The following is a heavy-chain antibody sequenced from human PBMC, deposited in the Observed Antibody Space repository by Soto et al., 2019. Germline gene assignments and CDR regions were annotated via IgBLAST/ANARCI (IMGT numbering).Heavy chain of an antibody. CDR3: ARGPGGPDGPGDY. V-gene: IGHV1-3*01. J-gene: IGHJ4*02. D-gene: IGHD2-15*01. Sequence: GASVKVSCKASGYTFTSYAMHRVHEASGQRLEWMGWINAGNGNTKYSQKFQGRVTITRDTSASTAYMELSSLRSEDTAVYYCARGPGGPDGPGDYWGQGTLVTVSS. CDR2: INAGNGNT. CDR1: GYTFTSYA.